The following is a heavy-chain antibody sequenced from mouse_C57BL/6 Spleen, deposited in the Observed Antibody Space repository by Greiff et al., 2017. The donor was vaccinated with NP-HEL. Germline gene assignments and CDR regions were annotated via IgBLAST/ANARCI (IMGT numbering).Heavy chain of an antibody. Sequence: EVHLVESGGDLVKPGGSLKLSCAASGFTFSSYGMSWVRQTPDKRLEWVATISSGGSYTYYPDSVKGRFTISRDNAKNTLYLQMSSLKSEDTAMYYCARHIYYYGSSLDYWGQGTTLTVSS. CDR1: GFTFSSYG. V-gene: IGHV5-6*01. D-gene: IGHD1-1*01. CDR2: ISSGGSYT. J-gene: IGHJ2*01. CDR3: ARHIYYYGSSLDY.